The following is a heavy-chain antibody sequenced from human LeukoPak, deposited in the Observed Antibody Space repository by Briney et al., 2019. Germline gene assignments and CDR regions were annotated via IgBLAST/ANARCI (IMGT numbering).Heavy chain of an antibody. J-gene: IGHJ4*02. CDR2: ISTDGSTT. Sequence: GGSLRLSCAASGXTFSSYWMHWVRQAPGKGLVWVSSISTDGSTTTYADSVKGRFTISRDNAKNTVYLQMNSLRAEDTAVYYCARVWGSNTHFDYWGQGALVTVSS. CDR1: GXTFSSYW. V-gene: IGHV3-74*01. D-gene: IGHD7-27*01. CDR3: ARVWGSNTHFDY.